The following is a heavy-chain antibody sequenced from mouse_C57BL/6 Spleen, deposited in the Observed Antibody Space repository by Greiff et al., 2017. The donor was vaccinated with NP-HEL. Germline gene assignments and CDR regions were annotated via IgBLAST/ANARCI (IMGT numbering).Heavy chain of an antibody. Sequence: VQLQQSGPELVKPGASVKISCKASGYTFTDYYMNWVKQSHGKSLEWIGDINPNNGGTSYNQKFKGKATVTVVKSSSTAYMELRSLTSEDSAVYYCAREGVADWGQGTLVTVSA. V-gene: IGHV1-26*01. CDR3: AREGVAD. J-gene: IGHJ3*01. CDR2: INPNNGGT. CDR1: GYTFTDYY.